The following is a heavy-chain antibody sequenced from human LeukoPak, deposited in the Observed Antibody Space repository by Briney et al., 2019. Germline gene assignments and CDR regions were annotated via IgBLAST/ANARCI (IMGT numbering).Heavy chain of an antibody. Sequence: PGGSLRLSCAASGFTFSSYAMHWVRQAPGKGLEWVAAISYDGSNKYYADSVKGRFTISRDNSKNTLYLQMNSLRAEDTAVYYCARDLRSTIFWPYYFDYWGQGTLVTVSS. CDR1: GFTFSSYA. CDR2: ISYDGSNK. CDR3: ARDLRSTIFWPYYFDY. D-gene: IGHD3-9*01. V-gene: IGHV3-30*04. J-gene: IGHJ4*02.